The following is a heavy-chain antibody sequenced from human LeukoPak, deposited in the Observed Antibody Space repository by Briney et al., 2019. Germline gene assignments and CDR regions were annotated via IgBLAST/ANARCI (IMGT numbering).Heavy chain of an antibody. CDR2: IKQDGSEK. V-gene: IGHV3-7*03. Sequence: ETLSLTCTVSGGSISSSSYYWGWIRQPPGKGLEWVANIKQDGSEKYYVDSVKGRFTISRDNAKNSLYLQMNSLRAEDTAVYYCARVLRYCSGGNCYSGGLGYMDVWGKGTTVTISS. J-gene: IGHJ6*03. CDR1: GGSISSSSYY. D-gene: IGHD2-15*01. CDR3: ARVLRYCSGGNCYSGGLGYMDV.